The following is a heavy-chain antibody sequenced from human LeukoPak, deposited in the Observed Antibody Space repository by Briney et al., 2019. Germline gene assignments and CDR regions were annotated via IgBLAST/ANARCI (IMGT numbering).Heavy chain of an antibody. V-gene: IGHV3-30*02. CDR1: GFTFSSYG. J-gene: IGHJ6*04. CDR3: AKGEADIVGEDV. CDR2: IRYDGSNK. D-gene: IGHD2-15*01. Sequence: GGSLRLSCAASGFTFSSYGMHWVRQAPGKGLEWVAFIRYDGSNKYYADSVKGRFTISRDNSKNTLYLQMNSLRAEDTAVYYCAKGEADIVGEDVWGKGTTVTVSS.